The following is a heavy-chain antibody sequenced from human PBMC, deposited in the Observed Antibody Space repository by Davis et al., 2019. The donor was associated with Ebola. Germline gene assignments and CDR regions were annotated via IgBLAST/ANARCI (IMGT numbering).Heavy chain of an antibody. Sequence: PSETLSLTCTVSGDSISRSDNYYWTWIRQAAGQGLEWVGHIYASGRVKYNPSLKSRVTISIDASQSQFSLKVTSVTAADTAVYYCARGLPYDYVWGTSRVTDAFDVWGRGTMVIVSS. V-gene: IGHV4-61*09. J-gene: IGHJ3*01. D-gene: IGHD3-16*02. CDR1: GDSISRSDNYY. CDR3: ARGLPYDYVWGTSRVTDAFDV. CDR2: IYASGRV.